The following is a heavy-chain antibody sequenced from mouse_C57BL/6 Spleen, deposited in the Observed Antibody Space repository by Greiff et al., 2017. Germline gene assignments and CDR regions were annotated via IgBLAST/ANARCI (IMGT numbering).Heavy chain of an antibody. CDR1: GYTFTSYW. Sequence: QVQLQQPGAELVKPGASVKMSCKASGYTFTSYWITWVKQRPGQGLEWIGDIYPGSGSTNYNEKFKSKATLTVDKSSSSAYMQLSSLTSEDSAVYYCALTVYDQAWFAYWGQGTLVTVSA. V-gene: IGHV1-55*01. D-gene: IGHD2-12*01. J-gene: IGHJ3*01. CDR3: ALTVYDQAWFAY. CDR2: IYPGSGST.